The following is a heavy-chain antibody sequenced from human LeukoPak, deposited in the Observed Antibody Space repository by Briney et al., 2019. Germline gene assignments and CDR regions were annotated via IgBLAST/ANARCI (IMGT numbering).Heavy chain of an antibody. CDR2: INHSGST. CDR1: GGSFSGYY. D-gene: IGHD3-22*01. V-gene: IGHV4-34*01. CDR3: ARGYYYDSSGHLDY. Sequence: SETLSLTXAVYGGSFSGYYWSWIRQPPGKGLEWIGEINHSGSTNYNPSLKSRVTISVDTSKNQFSLKLSSVTAADTAVYYCARGYYYDSSGHLDYWGRGTLVTVSS. J-gene: IGHJ4*02.